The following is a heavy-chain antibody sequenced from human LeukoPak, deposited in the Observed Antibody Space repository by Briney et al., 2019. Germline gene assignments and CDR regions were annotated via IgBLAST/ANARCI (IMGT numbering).Heavy chain of an antibody. CDR3: ARGRISGYSPNDYGMDV. J-gene: IGHJ6*02. Sequence: GASVTVSFKASGYTFTGYYMHWVRQAPGQGLEWMGWINPNSGGTNYAQKFQGRVTMTRDTSISTAYMELSRLRSDDTAVYYCARGRISGYSPNDYGMDVWGQGTTVTVSS. CDR2: INPNSGGT. CDR1: GYTFTGYY. D-gene: IGHD3-22*01. V-gene: IGHV1-2*02.